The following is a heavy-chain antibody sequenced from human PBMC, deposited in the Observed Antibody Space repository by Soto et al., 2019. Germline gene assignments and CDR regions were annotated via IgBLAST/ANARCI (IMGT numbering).Heavy chain of an antibody. J-gene: IGHJ4*02. V-gene: IGHV4-59*01. CDR3: AREQLDYYDSSGYYYFDY. D-gene: IGHD3-22*01. Sequence: SETLSLTCTVSGGSISSYYWSWIRQPPGKGLEWIGYIYYSGSTNYNPSLKSRVTISVDTSKNQFSLKLSSVTAADTAVYYCAREQLDYYDSSGYYYFDYWGQGTLVTVS. CDR1: GGSISSYY. CDR2: IYYSGST.